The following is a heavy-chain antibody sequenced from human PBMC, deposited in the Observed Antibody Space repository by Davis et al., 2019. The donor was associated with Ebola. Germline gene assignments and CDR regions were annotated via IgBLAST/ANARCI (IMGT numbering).Heavy chain of an antibody. CDR3: ARNGDYDPWFDP. J-gene: IGHJ5*02. D-gene: IGHD4-17*01. CDR1: GGTFSSNS. V-gene: IGHV1-69*13. Sequence: SVKVSCKASGGTFSSNSISWVRQAPGQGLEWMGAIIPVYGTTNYAQEFQGRVTITADESTSTAYMELNSLRPDDTVVYYCARNGDYDPWFDPWGQGTLVTVSS. CDR2: IIPVYGTT.